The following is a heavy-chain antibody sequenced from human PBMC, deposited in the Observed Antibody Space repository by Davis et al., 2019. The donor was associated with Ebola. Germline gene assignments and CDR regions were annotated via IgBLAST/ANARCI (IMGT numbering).Heavy chain of an antibody. Sequence: MPSETLSLTCTVSGGSISSSSYYWGWIRQPPGKGLEWIGSIYYSGSTYYNPSLKSRVTISVDTSKNQFSLKLSSVTAADTAAYYCARQGGANWNYILNGYGMDVWGQGTTVTVSS. CDR1: GGSISSSSYY. J-gene: IGHJ6*02. CDR2: IYYSGST. D-gene: IGHD1-7*01. CDR3: ARQGGANWNYILNGYGMDV. V-gene: IGHV4-39*01.